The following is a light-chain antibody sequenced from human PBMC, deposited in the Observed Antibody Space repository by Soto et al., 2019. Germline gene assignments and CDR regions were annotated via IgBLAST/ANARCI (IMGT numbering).Light chain of an antibody. J-gene: IGKJ3*01. CDR2: KAS. CDR3: QQYDSSSPTQVT. Sequence: DIQMTQSPSTLSASVGDRVTITCRAGQSISSWLAWYQQKPGTGPKLLIYKASTLESGVPSRFSGSGSGTEFTLTISSPQPEDFATYYCQQYDSSSPTQVTFGPGTKVDVK. CDR1: QSISSW. V-gene: IGKV1-5*03.